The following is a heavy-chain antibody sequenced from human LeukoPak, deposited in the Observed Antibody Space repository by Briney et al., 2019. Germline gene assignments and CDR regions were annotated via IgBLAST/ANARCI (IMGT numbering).Heavy chain of an antibody. CDR2: ISSSSSYI. CDR1: GFTFSSYS. D-gene: IGHD3-3*01. V-gene: IGHV3-21*01. CDR3: ARDYGLRFLEWFGAFDI. Sequence: KPGGSLRLSCAASGFTFSSYSMNWVRQAPGKGLEWVSSISSSSSYIYYADSVKGRFIISRDNAKNSLYLQMNSLRAEDTAVYYCARDYGLRFLEWFGAFDIWGQGTMVTVSS. J-gene: IGHJ3*02.